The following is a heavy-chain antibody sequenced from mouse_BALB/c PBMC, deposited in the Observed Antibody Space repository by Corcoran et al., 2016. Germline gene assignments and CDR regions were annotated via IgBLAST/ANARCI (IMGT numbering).Heavy chain of an antibody. V-gene: IGHV1S136*01. CDR2: INPYNDGT. Sequence: EVQLQQSGPGLVKPGASVKMSCKASGYTFTSYVMHWVKQKPGQGLEWIGYINPYNDGTKYNEKFKGKATLTSDKSSSTAYMELSSLTSEDSAVYYCARYGNYYYYAMDYWGQGTSVTVSS. D-gene: IGHD2-1*01. CDR1: GYTFTSYV. J-gene: IGHJ4*01. CDR3: ARYGNYYYYAMDY.